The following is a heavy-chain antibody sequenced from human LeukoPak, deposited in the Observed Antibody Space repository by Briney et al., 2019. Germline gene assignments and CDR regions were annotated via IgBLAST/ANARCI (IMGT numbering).Heavy chain of an antibody. D-gene: IGHD3-9*01. CDR2: IYYSGST. CDR1: GGSISEYY. Sequence: SETLSLTCTVSGGSISEYYWSWIRQPPGKGLEWIGYIYYSGSTNYNPSLKSRVTISVDTSRNQLSLKLSSVTAADTALYYCARGVRYFVLDGFGIWGQGTMVTVSS. V-gene: IGHV4-59*01. CDR3: ARGVRYFVLDGFGI. J-gene: IGHJ3*02.